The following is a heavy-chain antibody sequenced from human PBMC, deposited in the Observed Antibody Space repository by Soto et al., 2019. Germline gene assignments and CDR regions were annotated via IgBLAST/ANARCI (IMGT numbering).Heavy chain of an antibody. D-gene: IGHD3-22*01. CDR2: ISYDGSNK. CDR3: AKDLDYYDSSGYYYAPDY. J-gene: IGHJ4*02. CDR1: GFTFSSYG. V-gene: IGHV3-30*18. Sequence: PGGSLRLSCAASGFTFSSYGMHWVRQAPGKGLEWVAVISYDGSNKYYADSVKGRFTISRDNSKNTLYLQMNSLRAEDTAVYYCAKDLDYYDSSGYYYAPDYWGQGTLVTVSS.